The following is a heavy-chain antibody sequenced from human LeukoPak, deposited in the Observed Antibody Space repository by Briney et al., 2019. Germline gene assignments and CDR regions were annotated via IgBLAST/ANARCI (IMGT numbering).Heavy chain of an antibody. CDR2: IIPILGIA. J-gene: IGHJ6*02. CDR3: AKGPGPSGYDYFGMDV. D-gene: IGHD6-19*01. V-gene: IGHV1-69*04. Sequence: SVKVSCKASGGTFSSYAISWVRQAPGQGLEWMGRIIPILGIANYAQKFQGRVTITADKSTSTAYMELSSLRSEDTAVYYCAKGPGPSGYDYFGMDVWGQGTTVTVSS. CDR1: GGTFSSYA.